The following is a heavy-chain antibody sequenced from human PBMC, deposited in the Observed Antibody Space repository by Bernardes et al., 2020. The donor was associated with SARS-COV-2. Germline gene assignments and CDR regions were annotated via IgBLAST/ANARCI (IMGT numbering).Heavy chain of an antibody. J-gene: IGHJ4*02. V-gene: IGHV1-18*04. CDR3: ALTTRGGTVTTYYFDY. Sequence: AAVKVSCMASGYSFTSYGISWVRQAPGQGLEWMGWISVYNGDTIYAQKLQDRVTMTTDTSTSTAYMELRSLRSDDTAVYYCALTTRGGTVTTYYFDYWGQGTLVTVSS. D-gene: IGHD4-17*01. CDR2: ISVYNGDT. CDR1: GYSFTSYG.